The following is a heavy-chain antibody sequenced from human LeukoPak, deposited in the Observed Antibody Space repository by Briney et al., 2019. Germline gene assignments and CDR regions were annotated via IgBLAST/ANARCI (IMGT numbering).Heavy chain of an antibody. CDR3: ANMILWFGELHYMDV. D-gene: IGHD3-10*01. V-gene: IGHV3-48*03. CDR1: GFTFSSYE. J-gene: IGHJ6*03. CDR2: ISSSGSTI. Sequence: GGSLRLSCAASGFTFSSYEMNWVRQAPGKGLEWVSYISSSGSTIYYADSVKGRFTISRDNAKNSLSLQMNSLRAEDTAVYYCANMILWFGELHYMDVWGKGTTVTISS.